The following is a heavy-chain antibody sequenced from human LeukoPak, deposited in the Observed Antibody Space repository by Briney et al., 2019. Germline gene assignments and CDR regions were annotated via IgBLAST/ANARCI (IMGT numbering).Heavy chain of an antibody. Sequence: SETLSLTCAVSGGSISSSNWWSWVRQPPGKGLEWIGEIYHSGSTNYNPSLKSRVTISVDKSKNQFSLKLSSVTAADTAAYYCARASYSGYDLDYFDYWGQGTLVTVSS. CDR3: ARASYSGYDLDYFDY. V-gene: IGHV4-4*02. D-gene: IGHD5-12*01. CDR2: IYHSGST. J-gene: IGHJ4*02. CDR1: GGSISSSNW.